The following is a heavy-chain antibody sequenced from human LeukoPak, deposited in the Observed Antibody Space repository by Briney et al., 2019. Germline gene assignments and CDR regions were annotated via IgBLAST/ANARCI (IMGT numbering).Heavy chain of an antibody. D-gene: IGHD4-23*01. Sequence: SETLSLTCAVSGGSISGSDWWSWVRQPPGKGLEWIGEIYHSGSTNYNPSLKSRVTISVDKSKNQFPLKLSSVTAADTAVYYCARNGGNSDFDYWGQGTLVTVSS. CDR1: GGSISGSDW. CDR2: IYHSGST. V-gene: IGHV4-4*02. CDR3: ARNGGNSDFDY. J-gene: IGHJ4*02.